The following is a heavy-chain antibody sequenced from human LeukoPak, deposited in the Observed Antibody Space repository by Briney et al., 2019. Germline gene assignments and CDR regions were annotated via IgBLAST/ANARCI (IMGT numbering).Heavy chain of an antibody. CDR3: ARAAVAGTGGVSRFDY. CDR1: GGTFTIYA. CDR2: IIPILGIA. J-gene: IGHJ4*02. D-gene: IGHD6-19*01. V-gene: IGHV1-69*04. Sequence: GSSVTVSFKASGGTFTIYAISWVRQAPGQGLEWMGRIIPILGIANYAQKFQGRVTITADKSTSTAYMELSSLRSEDTAVYYCARAAVAGTGGVSRFDYWGQGTLVTVSS.